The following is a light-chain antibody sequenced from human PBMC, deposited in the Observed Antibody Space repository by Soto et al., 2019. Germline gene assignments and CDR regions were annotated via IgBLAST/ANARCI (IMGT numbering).Light chain of an antibody. CDR2: RNN. CDR3: AAWDDSLRGWV. J-gene: IGLJ3*02. CDR1: SSNIGSNY. Sequence: QSVLTQPPSASGTPGQRVTISCSGSSSNIGSNYVYWYQQLQGTAPKLLIYRNNQRPSGVPDRFSGSKSGTSASLAISGLRSEDEADYYCAAWDDSLRGWVFGGGTKLTVL. V-gene: IGLV1-47*01.